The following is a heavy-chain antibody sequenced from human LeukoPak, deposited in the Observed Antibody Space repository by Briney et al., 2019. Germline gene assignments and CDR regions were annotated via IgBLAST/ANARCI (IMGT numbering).Heavy chain of an antibody. CDR3: AKEGRWGITMIVVVTPY. D-gene: IGHD3-22*01. CDR1: GFTFSSYA. J-gene: IGHJ4*02. Sequence: GGSLRLSCAASGFTFSSYAMSWVRQDPGKGLEWVSAISGSGGSTYYADSVKGRFTISRDNSKNTLYLQMNSLRAEDTAVYYCAKEGRWGITMIVVVTPYWGQGTLVTVSS. V-gene: IGHV3-23*01. CDR2: ISGSGGST.